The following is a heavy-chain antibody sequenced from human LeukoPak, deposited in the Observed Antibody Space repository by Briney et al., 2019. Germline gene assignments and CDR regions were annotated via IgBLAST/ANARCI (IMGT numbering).Heavy chain of an antibody. CDR3: AKGIPDHYYYYGMDV. J-gene: IGHJ6*02. V-gene: IGHV3-23*01. CDR1: GFTFSSYA. CDR2: ISGSGDST. D-gene: IGHD1-14*01. Sequence: GGSLRLSCVASGFTFSSYAMSWVRQAPGKGLEWVSGISGSGDSTYYADSVKGRFTISRDNPKNTLYLQMNSLGAEDRAVYYCAKGIPDHYYYYGMDVWGQGTTVTVSS.